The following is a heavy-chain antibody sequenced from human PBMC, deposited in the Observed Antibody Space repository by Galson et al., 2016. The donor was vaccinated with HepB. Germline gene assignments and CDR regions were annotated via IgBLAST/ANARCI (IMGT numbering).Heavy chain of an antibody. Sequence: LRLSCAASGFTFSAYRMNWVRQAPGKGLEWVAYISGSGTIYYADSVKGRFTISRDNVKESVYLQMNSLRDEDTAVYYCARKDYFEGFDYWGQGTLVTVSS. CDR3: ARKDYFEGFDY. CDR1: GFTFSAYR. V-gene: IGHV3-48*02. D-gene: IGHD2/OR15-2a*01. CDR2: ISGSGTI. J-gene: IGHJ4*02.